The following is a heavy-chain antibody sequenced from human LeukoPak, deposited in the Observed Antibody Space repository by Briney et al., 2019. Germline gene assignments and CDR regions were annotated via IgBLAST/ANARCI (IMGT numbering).Heavy chain of an antibody. CDR2: ISAYNGNT. D-gene: IGHD3-9*01. V-gene: IGHV1-18*01. CDR3: AREARDDILTGYYPYYFDY. Sequence: GASVKVSCKASGYTFTSYGISWVRQAPGQGLEWMGWISAYNGNTNYAQKLQGRVTMTTDTSTGTAYMELRSLRSDDTAVYYCAREARDDILTGYYPYYFDYWGQGTPVTVSS. J-gene: IGHJ4*02. CDR1: GYTFTSYG.